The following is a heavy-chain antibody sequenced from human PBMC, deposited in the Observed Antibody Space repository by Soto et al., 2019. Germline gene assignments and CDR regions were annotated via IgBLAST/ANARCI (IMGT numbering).Heavy chain of an antibody. D-gene: IGHD2-8*01. CDR3: ARALVYDGYDYYGMDV. Sequence: PGGSLRLSCAASGFTVSSNYMSWVRQAPGKGLEWVSVIYSGGSTYYADSVKGRFTISRDNSKNTLYLQMNSLRAEDTAAYYCARALVYDGYDYYGMDVWGQGTTVTVSS. J-gene: IGHJ6*02. CDR1: GFTVSSNY. V-gene: IGHV3-53*01. CDR2: IYSGGST.